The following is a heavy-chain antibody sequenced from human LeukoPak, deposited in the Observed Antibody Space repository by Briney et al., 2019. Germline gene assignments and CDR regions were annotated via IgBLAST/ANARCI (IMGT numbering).Heavy chain of an antibody. CDR3: ASSPSYSSSWYALDS. Sequence: PGGSLRLSCAASGFTFSSYDMHWVRQATGKGLEWVSAIGTTGDTYYPDSVRGRFTISRENAKNSLYLQMNSLRAGDTAVYYCASSPSYSSSWYALDSWGRGTLVTVSS. V-gene: IGHV3-13*01. CDR1: GFTFSSYD. D-gene: IGHD6-13*01. CDR2: IGTTGDT. J-gene: IGHJ4*02.